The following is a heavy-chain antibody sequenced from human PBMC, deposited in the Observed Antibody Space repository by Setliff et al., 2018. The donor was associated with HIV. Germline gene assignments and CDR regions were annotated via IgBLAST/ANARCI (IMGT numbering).Heavy chain of an antibody. CDR2: IFYTGST. J-gene: IGHJ6*03. Sequence: LSLTCAVSGGSISGGGYSWNWIRQPPGKSLEWVGSIFYTGSTNYRPSLESRVSISVDTSKNQFSLNVNSVTAPDTAVYYCVRHTRDTSLAHYYYYIDVWGKGTTVTVSS. V-gene: IGHV4-30-2*03. CDR1: GGSISGGGYS. CDR3: VRHTRDTSLAHYYYYIDV. D-gene: IGHD5-18*01.